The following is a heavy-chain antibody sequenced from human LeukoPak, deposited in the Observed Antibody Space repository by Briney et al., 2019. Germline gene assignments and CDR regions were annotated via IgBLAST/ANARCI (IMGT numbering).Heavy chain of an antibody. J-gene: IGHJ3*02. CDR3: ARGGSPVLRFLEWLPDAFDI. V-gene: IGHV3-33*01. D-gene: IGHD3-3*01. Sequence: GRSLRLSCAASGFTFSSYGMHWVRQAPGKGLEWVAVIWYDGSNKYYADSVKGRFTISRDNSKNTLYLQMNSLRAEDTAVYYCARGGSPVLRFLEWLPDAFDIWGQGTMVTVSS. CDR1: GFTFSSYG. CDR2: IWYDGSNK.